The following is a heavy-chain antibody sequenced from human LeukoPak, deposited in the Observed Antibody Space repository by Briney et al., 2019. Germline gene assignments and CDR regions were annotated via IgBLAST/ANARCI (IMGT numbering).Heavy chain of an antibody. V-gene: IGHV1-69*01. CDR3: ARNRLELLSSPWWDC. Sequence: SVKVSCKASGGTFSSYAISWVRQAPGQGLEWMGGIIPIFGTANYAQKFQGRVTITADESTSTAYMELSSLRSEDTAVCYYARNRLELLSSPWWDCWGQGTLVTVSS. D-gene: IGHD1-7*01. J-gene: IGHJ4*02. CDR2: IIPIFGTA. CDR1: GGTFSSYA.